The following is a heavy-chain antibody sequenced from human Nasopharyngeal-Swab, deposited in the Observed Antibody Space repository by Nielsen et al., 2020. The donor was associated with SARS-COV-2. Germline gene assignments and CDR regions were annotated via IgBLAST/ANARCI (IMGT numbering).Heavy chain of an antibody. CDR1: GFTFSSYA. J-gene: IGHJ1*01. D-gene: IGHD3-9*01. Sequence: GESLKISCAASGFTFSSYAMSWVRQAPGKGLEWVSAISGSVGSTYYADSVKGRFTISRDNSKNTLYLQMNSLIAEYTAVYYCATETGRYFDLYFQHWGQGTLVTVSS. CDR2: ISGSVGST. V-gene: IGHV3-23*01. CDR3: ATETGRYFDLYFQH.